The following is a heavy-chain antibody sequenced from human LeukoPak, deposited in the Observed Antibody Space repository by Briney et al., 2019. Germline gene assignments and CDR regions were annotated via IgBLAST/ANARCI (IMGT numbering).Heavy chain of an antibody. Sequence: GGSLRLSCAASGFNFNKYLMSWVRQAPGKGLEWVSGISDTGTSTYYADSVKGRFTISRDNSKNTLYLQMNSLRAVDTAVYYCARDGGGAYCGGDCYFNDAFDIWGQGTMVTVSS. J-gene: IGHJ3*02. D-gene: IGHD2-21*02. V-gene: IGHV3-23*01. CDR3: ARDGGGAYCGGDCYFNDAFDI. CDR1: GFNFNKYL. CDR2: ISDTGTST.